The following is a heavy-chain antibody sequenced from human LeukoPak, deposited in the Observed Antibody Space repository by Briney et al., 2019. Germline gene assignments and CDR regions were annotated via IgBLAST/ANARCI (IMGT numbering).Heavy chain of an antibody. D-gene: IGHD6-13*01. CDR2: ISGSGGST. J-gene: IGHJ4*02. Sequence: GGSLRLSCAASGFTFSSYAMSWVRQAPGKGLEWVSAISGSGGSTYYADSVKGRFTISRDNAKNTLYLQMNSLRAEDTAVYYCARGYSSSWSFDYWGQGTLVTVSS. CDR1: GFTFSSYA. CDR3: ARGYSSSWSFDY. V-gene: IGHV3-23*01.